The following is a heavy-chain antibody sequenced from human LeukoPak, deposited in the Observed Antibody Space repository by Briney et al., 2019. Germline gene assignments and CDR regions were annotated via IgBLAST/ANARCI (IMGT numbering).Heavy chain of an antibody. CDR1: GFTFSSYR. V-gene: IGHV3-74*01. CDR2: INSDGSST. Sequence: GGSLRLSCAAPGFTFSSYRMYWVRQAPGKGLVWVSRINSDGSSTTYADSVKGRFTISRDNAKNSLYLQMNSLRAEDTAVYYCAELGITMIGGVWGKGTTVTISS. CDR3: AELGITMIGGV. J-gene: IGHJ6*04. D-gene: IGHD3-10*02.